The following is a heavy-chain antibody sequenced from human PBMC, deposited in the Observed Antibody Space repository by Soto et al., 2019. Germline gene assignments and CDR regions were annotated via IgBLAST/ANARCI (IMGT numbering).Heavy chain of an antibody. J-gene: IGHJ6*02. V-gene: IGHV3-15*01. CDR2: IKSKTDGGTT. CDR3: ITDGPFSPYYYYGMDV. Sequence: GSLRLSCAASGFTFSNAWMSWVRQAPGKGLEWVGRIKSKTDGGTTDYAAPVKGRFTISRDDSKNTLYLQMNSLKTEDTAVYYCITDGPFSPYYYYGMDVWGQGTTVTVSS. CDR1: GFTFSNAW.